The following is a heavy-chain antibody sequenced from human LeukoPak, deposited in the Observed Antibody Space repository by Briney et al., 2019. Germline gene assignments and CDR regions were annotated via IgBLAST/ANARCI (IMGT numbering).Heavy chain of an antibody. Sequence: ASVKVSCKASGYTFTGYYMHWVRQAPGQGLEWMGWINPNSGGTNYAQKFQGRVTMTRDTSISTAYMELSRLRSDDTAVYYCARDPKALIMGATKGLDYWGQGTLVTVSS. D-gene: IGHD1-26*01. CDR3: ARDPKALIMGATKGLDY. CDR2: INPNSGGT. V-gene: IGHV1-2*02. CDR1: GYTFTGYY. J-gene: IGHJ4*02.